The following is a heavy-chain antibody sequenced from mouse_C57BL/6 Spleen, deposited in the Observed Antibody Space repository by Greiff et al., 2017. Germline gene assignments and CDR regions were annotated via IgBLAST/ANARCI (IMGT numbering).Heavy chain of an antibody. D-gene: IGHD2-3*01. CDR1: GFSLTSYG. CDR3: ANYDPDYYAMDY. V-gene: IGHV2-5*01. J-gene: IGHJ4*01. Sequence: VQLVESGPGLVQPSQSLSITCTVSGFSLTSYGVHWVRQSPGKGLEWLGVIWRGGSTDYNAAFMSRLSITKDNSKSQVFFKMNSLQADDTAIYYCANYDPDYYAMDYWGQGTSVTVSS. CDR2: IWRGGST.